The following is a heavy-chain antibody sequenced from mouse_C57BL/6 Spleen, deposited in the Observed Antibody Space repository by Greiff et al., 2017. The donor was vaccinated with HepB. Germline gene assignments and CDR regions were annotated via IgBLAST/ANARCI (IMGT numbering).Heavy chain of an antibody. J-gene: IGHJ2*01. CDR1: GYTFTSYG. D-gene: IGHD1-1*01. CDR2: IYPRSGNT. V-gene: IGHV1-81*01. CDR3: ARKTITPVVATDFDY. Sequence: QVHVKQSGAELARPGASVKLSCKASGYTFTSYGISWVKQRTGQGLEWIGEIYPRSGNTYYNEKFKGKATLTADKSSSTAYMELRSLTSEDSAVYFCARKTITPVVATDFDYWGQGTTLTVSS.